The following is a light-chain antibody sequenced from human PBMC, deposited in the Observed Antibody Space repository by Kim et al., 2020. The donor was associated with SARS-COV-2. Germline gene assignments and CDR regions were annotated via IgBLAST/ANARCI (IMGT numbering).Light chain of an antibody. V-gene: IGKV3-15*01. CDR1: QTVDRN. J-gene: IGKJ4*01. CDR3: QQFSKWPLT. Sequence: EIVMTQSPATLSVSPGERVTLSCRASQTVDRNLAWYQQKGGQPPRLLIYRASTRATDIPDRFSGSGSGTEFTLTIPSLRSEDSENYYCQQFSKWPLTFGGGTKVDIK. CDR2: RAS.